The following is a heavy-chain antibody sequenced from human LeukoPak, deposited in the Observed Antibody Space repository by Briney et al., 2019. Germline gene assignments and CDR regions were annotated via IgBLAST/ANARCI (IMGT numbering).Heavy chain of an antibody. D-gene: IGHD3-10*01. V-gene: IGHV5-51*01. CDR3: ARLDYYGSGSLNFWFDP. Sequence: GESLKISCQGSGYSFTSYWIGWVRQMPGKGLEWMGIIYPGDSDTRYSPSFQGQVTISADKSISTAYLQWSSLKASDTAMYYCARLDYYGSGSLNFWFDPWGQGTLVTVSS. CDR2: IYPGDSDT. CDR1: GYSFTSYW. J-gene: IGHJ5*02.